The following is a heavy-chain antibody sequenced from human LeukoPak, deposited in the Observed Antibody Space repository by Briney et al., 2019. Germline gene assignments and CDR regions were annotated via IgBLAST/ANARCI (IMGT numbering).Heavy chain of an antibody. CDR2: INAYNGNT. J-gene: IGHJ6*02. D-gene: IGHD2-15*01. CDR1: GYTFTIYG. CDR3: ARDLGYCSGGSCYPESMYGMDV. V-gene: IGHV1-18*01. Sequence: ASVKVSCKASGYTFTIYGISWVRQAPGQGLEWMGWINAYNGNTNYAQKLQGRVTLTTDTSTSTAFMELRSLRYDETAVYYCARDLGYCSGGSCYPESMYGMDVWGQGTTVTVSS.